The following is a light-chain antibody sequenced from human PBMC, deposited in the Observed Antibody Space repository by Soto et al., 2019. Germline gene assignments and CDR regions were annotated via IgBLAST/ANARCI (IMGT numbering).Light chain of an antibody. CDR2: EGT. CDR1: SSDVGTFNL. V-gene: IGLV2-23*01. J-gene: IGLJ1*01. CDR3: CSYAGTRTAWV. Sequence: QSVLTQPASVSGFLGQSINMSCTGSSSDVGTFNLVSWFQQHPGKAPKLLIFEGTKRPSGVSDRFSGSKSGNTASLTISGLQAEDEADYHCCSYAGTRTAWVFGTGTKLTVL.